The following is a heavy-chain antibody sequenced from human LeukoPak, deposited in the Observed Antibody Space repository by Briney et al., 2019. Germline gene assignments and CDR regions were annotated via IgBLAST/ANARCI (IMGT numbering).Heavy chain of an antibody. CDR1: GVSFSTYA. J-gene: IGHJ4*02. CDR3: AKSYATGNAFYDY. Sequence: GGSLRLSCAASGVSFSTYAMTWVRQAPGRGLEWVSAIDGSGSYIYYRDSVQGRFTNSRDNTKNTLFLQMNSLTAEDSAVYYCAKSYATGNAFYDYWGQGVLVTVSS. CDR2: IDGSGSYI. V-gene: IGHV3-23*01. D-gene: IGHD3-10*01.